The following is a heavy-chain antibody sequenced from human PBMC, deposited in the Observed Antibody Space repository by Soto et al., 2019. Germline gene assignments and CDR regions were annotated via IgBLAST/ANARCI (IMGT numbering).Heavy chain of an antibody. V-gene: IGHV1-24*01. CDR1: GYTFTSYG. Sequence: ASVKVSCKASGYTFTSYGISWVRQAPGKGLEWMGGFDPEDGETIYAQKFQGRVTMTEDTSTDTAYMELSSLRSEDTAVYYCATGWFGELRYYGMDVWGQGTTVTVSS. CDR3: ATGWFGELRYYGMDV. CDR2: FDPEDGET. J-gene: IGHJ6*02. D-gene: IGHD3-10*01.